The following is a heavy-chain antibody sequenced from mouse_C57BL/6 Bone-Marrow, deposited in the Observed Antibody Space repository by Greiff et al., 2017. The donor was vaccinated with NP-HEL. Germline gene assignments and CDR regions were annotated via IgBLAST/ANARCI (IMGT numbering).Heavy chain of an antibody. CDR1: GFNITDYY. V-gene: IGHV14-2*01. Sequence: VQLQQSGAELVKPGASVKLSCTASGFNITDYYMHWVKQRTEQGLEWIGRIDPEDGETKYAPKFQGKATITADTSSNTSYLQLSSLTSEDTAVYYCALYYGVDYWGQGTTLTVSS. CDR3: ALYYGVDY. J-gene: IGHJ2*01. CDR2: IDPEDGET. D-gene: IGHD2-13*01.